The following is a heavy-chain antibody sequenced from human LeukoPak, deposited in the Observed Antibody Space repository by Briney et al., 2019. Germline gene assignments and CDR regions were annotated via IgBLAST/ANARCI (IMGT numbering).Heavy chain of an antibody. Sequence: PSETLSLTCTVSGGSVNNYYWSWVRQPAGKGLEWIGRIYASGTTRYNPSLQSRATMSVDMSKNQFSLKLTSVIAADTAVYYCARDLYGLRATYYYYYMDVWGKGTTVTVSS. CDR2: IYASGTT. CDR3: ARDLYGLRATYYYYYMDV. CDR1: GGSVNNYY. V-gene: IGHV4-4*07. J-gene: IGHJ6*03. D-gene: IGHD4-17*01.